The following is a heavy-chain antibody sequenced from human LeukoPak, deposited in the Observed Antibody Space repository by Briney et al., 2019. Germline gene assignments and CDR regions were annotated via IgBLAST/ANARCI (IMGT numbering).Heavy chain of an antibody. CDR2: IYSGGST. CDR1: GFTVSSNY. J-gene: IGHJ3*02. D-gene: IGHD3-10*01. CDR3: ARYRTYYYGSGSYYPAEAFDI. Sequence: PGGSLRLSCAASGFTVSSNYMSWARQAPGKGLEWVSVIYSGGSTYYADSVKGRFTISRDNSKNTLYLQMNSLRAEDTAVYYCARYRTYYYGSGSYYPAEAFDIWGQGTMVTVSS. V-gene: IGHV3-66*02.